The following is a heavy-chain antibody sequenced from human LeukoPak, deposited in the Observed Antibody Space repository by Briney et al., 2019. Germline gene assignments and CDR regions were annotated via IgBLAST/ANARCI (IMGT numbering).Heavy chain of an antibody. CDR3: ARYDGSAFGFDY. CDR1: GGSISSRSYY. D-gene: IGHD3-22*01. J-gene: IGHJ4*02. CDR2: IHYSGST. Sequence: SETLSLTCTVSGGSISSRSYYWGWIRQPRGKGLEWIGNIHYSGSTYYNPSLKIRVTISEDTSKNQFSLKVSTVTAADTAVYYCARYDGSAFGFDYWGLGTLVTVSS. V-gene: IGHV4-39*01.